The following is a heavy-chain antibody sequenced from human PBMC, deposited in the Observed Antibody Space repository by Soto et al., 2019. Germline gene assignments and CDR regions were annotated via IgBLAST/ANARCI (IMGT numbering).Heavy chain of an antibody. D-gene: IGHD3-9*01. CDR3: VKEEYYDILTASRGDAFDI. CDR2: ISHDGRNK. CDR1: GFTFSAYG. Sequence: PGGSLRLSCAASGFTFSAYGIHWVRQAPAKGLEWVAVISHDGRNKYYADSVKGRFAVSRDNSKKTLYLQMNSLRAEDTAVYYCVKEEYYDILTASRGDAFDIWGQGTMVTVSS. V-gene: IGHV3-30*18. J-gene: IGHJ3*02.